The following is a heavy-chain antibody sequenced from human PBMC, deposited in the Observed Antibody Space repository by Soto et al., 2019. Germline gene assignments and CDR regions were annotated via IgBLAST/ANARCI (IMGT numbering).Heavy chain of an antibody. CDR3: ARVGDNNDYYYYGMDV. J-gene: IGHJ6*02. CDR2: MNPNSGNT. CDR1: WYTIPRSD. Sequence: ASVKVSFESVWYTIPRSDINWGRQDPGPGLEWMGWMNPNSGNTGYAQKFQGRVTMTRNTSISTAYMELSSLRSEDTAVYVCARVGDNNDYYYYGMDVWGHGTPGTV. D-gene: IGHD1-26*01. V-gene: IGHV1-8*01.